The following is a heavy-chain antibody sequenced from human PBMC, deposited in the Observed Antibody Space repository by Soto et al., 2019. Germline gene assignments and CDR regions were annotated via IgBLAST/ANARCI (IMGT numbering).Heavy chain of an antibody. CDR3: AREPGGTAGVCGGGDGFDY. CDR2: IYYSGST. D-gene: IGHD3-16*01. J-gene: IGHJ4*02. V-gene: IGHV4-59*01. Sequence: SETLSLTCTVSGGSISSYYWSWIRQPPGKGLEWIGYIYYSGSTNYNPSLKSRVTISVDTSKNQFSLKLSSVTAADTAVYYCAREPGGTAGVCGGGDGFDYWGQGTLVTVSS. CDR1: GGSISSYY.